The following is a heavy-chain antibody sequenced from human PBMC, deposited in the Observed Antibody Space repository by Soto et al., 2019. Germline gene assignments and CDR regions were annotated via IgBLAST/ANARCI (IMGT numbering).Heavy chain of an antibody. CDR1: GFTFSSYG. J-gene: IGHJ4*02. Sequence: QVQLVESGGGVVQPGRSLRLSCAASGFTFSSYGMHWVRQAPGKGLEWVAVIWYDGSNKYYADSVKGRFTISRDNSKNTLYLQMNSPRAEDTAVYYCARDLSYSSSWGTPDYWGQGTMVTVSS. V-gene: IGHV3-33*01. CDR2: IWYDGSNK. CDR3: ARDLSYSSSWGTPDY. D-gene: IGHD6-13*01.